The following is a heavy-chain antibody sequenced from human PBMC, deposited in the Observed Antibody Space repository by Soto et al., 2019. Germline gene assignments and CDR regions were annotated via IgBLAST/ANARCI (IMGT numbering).Heavy chain of an antibody. CDR2: IGTAGDT. D-gene: IGHD6-19*01. J-gene: IGHJ6*02. V-gene: IGHV3-13*01. CDR3: AREAYSSGWYGESYYYYGMDV. Sequence: GGSLRLSCAASGFTFSSYDMHWVRQATGKGLEWVSAIGTAGDTYYPGSVKGRFTISRENAKNSLYLQMNSLRAEDTAVYYCAREAYSSGWYGESYYYYGMDVWGQGTTVTVSS. CDR1: GFTFSSYD.